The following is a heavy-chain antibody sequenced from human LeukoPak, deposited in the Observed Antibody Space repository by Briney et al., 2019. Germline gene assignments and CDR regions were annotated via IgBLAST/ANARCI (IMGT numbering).Heavy chain of an antibody. CDR3: ARTGSSWSGHYFDY. CDR2: IKQDGSEK. V-gene: IGHV3-7*01. Sequence: PGGSLRLSCAASGFTFDDYGLSWVRQAPGKGLEWVANIKQDGSEKYYVDSVKGRFTISRDNAKNSLYLQMNSLRAEDTAVYYCARTGSSWSGHYFDYWGQGTLVTVSS. D-gene: IGHD6-13*01. J-gene: IGHJ4*02. CDR1: GFTFDDYG.